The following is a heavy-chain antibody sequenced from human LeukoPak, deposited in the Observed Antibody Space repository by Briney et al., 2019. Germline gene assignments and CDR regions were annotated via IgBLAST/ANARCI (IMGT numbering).Heavy chain of an antibody. CDR3: ARDKIVVVPAGPYYYYGMDV. CDR1: GGTFSSYA. V-gene: IGHV1-69*13. Sequence: SVKVSCKASGGTFSSYAISWVRQAPGQGLEWMGGIIPIFGTANYAQKFQGRVTITADESTSTAYMELSSLRSENTAVYYCARDKIVVVPAGPYYYYGMDVWGQGTTVTVSS. J-gene: IGHJ6*02. D-gene: IGHD2-2*01. CDR2: IIPIFGTA.